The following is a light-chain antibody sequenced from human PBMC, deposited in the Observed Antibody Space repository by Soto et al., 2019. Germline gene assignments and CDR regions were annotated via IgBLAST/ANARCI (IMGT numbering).Light chain of an antibody. Sequence: QSVLTQPPSVSGAPGQRVTISCTGSSSNIGAGYDVHWYQQLPGTAPKLLIYDNFNRPSGVPDRFSGSKSGTSASLAITGLQAEDEADYYCQSYDSSLSGYVFGTGTKLIVL. CDR1: SSNIGAGYD. V-gene: IGLV1-40*01. CDR3: QSYDSSLSGYV. J-gene: IGLJ1*01. CDR2: DNF.